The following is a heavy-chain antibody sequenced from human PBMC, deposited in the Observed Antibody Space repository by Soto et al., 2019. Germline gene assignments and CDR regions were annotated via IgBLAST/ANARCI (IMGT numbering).Heavy chain of an antibody. CDR2: IIPIFGTA. J-gene: IGHJ1*01. Sequence: QVQLVQSGAEVKKPGSSVKVSCKASGGTFSSYAISWVRQAPGQGRERMGGIIPIFGTANYAQKFQGRVTITADECTSTAYMELSSLRSADTAVYYCARVWEYDSSGYYGDFQHWGQGTLVTVSS. CDR3: ARVWEYDSSGYYGDFQH. V-gene: IGHV1-69*01. D-gene: IGHD3-22*01. CDR1: GGTFSSYA.